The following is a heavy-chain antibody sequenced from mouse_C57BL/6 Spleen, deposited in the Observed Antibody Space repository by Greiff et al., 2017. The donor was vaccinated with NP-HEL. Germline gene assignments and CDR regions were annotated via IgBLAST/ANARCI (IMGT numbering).Heavy chain of an antibody. V-gene: IGHV1-64*01. D-gene: IGHD2-4*01. J-gene: IGHJ4*01. CDR2: IHPNSGST. Sequence: QVQLQQPGAELVKPGASVKLSCKASGYTFTSYWMHWVKQRPGQGLEWIGMIHPNSGSTNYNEKFKSKATLTVDKSSSTAYMQLSSLTSEDSAVYYRARAYDYDDYAMDYWGQGTSVTVSS. CDR1: GYTFTSYW. CDR3: ARAYDYDDYAMDY.